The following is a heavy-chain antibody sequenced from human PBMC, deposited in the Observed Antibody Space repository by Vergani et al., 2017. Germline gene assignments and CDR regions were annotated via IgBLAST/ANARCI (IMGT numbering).Heavy chain of an antibody. Sequence: QVLLVQSGAEVKKPGASVRVSCKTSAYTFPNYYIHWVRQAPGQGLEWMGIINPSGGSPTYAQQFQGRLTMTRDTSTSTVYMDLSNLRTVDTAVYYCARPHGDILPPDPRHLDHWGQGTLVTVSS. CDR1: AYTFPNYY. V-gene: IGHV1-46*03. CDR3: ARPHGDILPPDPRHLDH. J-gene: IGHJ4*02. CDR2: INPSGGSP.